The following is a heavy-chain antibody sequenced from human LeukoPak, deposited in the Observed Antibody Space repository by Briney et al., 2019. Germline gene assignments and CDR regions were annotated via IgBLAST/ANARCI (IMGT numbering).Heavy chain of an antibody. V-gene: IGHV1-69*01. D-gene: IGHD3-22*01. CDR3: ARGDYYDSSGYYGGVPRLFDY. Sequence: GSSVKVSCNASGGTFSSYAISWVRQAPGQGLEWMGGIIPIFGTTNYAQKFQDRVTITADESTSTAYMELSSLRSEDTAVYYCARGDYYDSSGYYGGVPRLFDYWGQGTLVTVSS. CDR2: IIPIFGTT. CDR1: GGTFSSYA. J-gene: IGHJ4*02.